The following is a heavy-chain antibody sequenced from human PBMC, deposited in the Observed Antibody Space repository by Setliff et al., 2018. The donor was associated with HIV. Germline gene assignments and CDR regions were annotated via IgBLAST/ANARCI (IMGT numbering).Heavy chain of an antibody. CDR2: IYPIDSDT. Sequence: PGESLKISCVASGYTFTNHWIAWVRQTPGKGLEVMGVIYPIDSDTRYKSSFEGQVTIPADKSKSAVYLQWSSLNASDTAVYFCARLARTTYFDYWGQGAQVTVSS. CDR1: GYTFTNHW. CDR3: ARLARTTYFDY. J-gene: IGHJ4*02. V-gene: IGHV5-51*01. D-gene: IGHD1-7*01.